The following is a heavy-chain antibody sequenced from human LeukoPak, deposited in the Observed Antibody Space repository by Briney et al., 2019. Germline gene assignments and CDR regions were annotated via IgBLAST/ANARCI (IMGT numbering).Heavy chain of an antibody. Sequence: PSETLSLTCAVSGGSISSSNWWSWVRQPPGKGLEWIGYIYYSGSTYYNPSLKSRVTISVDTSKNQFSLKLSSVTAADTAVYYCAREAYNWNYYGMDVWGQGTTVTVSS. CDR3: AREAYNWNYYGMDV. CDR1: GGSISSSNW. CDR2: IYYSGST. J-gene: IGHJ6*02. V-gene: IGHV4-4*02. D-gene: IGHD1-20*01.